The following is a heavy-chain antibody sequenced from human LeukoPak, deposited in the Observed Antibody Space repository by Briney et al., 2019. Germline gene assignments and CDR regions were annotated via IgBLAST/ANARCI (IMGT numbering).Heavy chain of an antibody. V-gene: IGHV3-15*01. CDR2: TTSKTDGGTT. CDR1: GFTFSSYA. CDR3: ARWLRGIADEDGVDV. D-gene: IGHD6-13*01. Sequence: GGSLRLSCAASGFTFSSYAMSWVRQAPGKGLEWVGRTTSKTDGGTTDSAAPVKGRFTISRDDSKNTLYLQMNSLRAEDTAVYYCARWLRGIADEDGVDVWGQGTTVTVSS. J-gene: IGHJ6*02.